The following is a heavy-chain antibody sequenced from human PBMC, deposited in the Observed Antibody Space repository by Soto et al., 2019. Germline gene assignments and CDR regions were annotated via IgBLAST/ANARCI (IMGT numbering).Heavy chain of an antibody. J-gene: IGHJ4*02. CDR2: IYYSGST. D-gene: IGHD1-26*01. CDR1: GGSISSGGYY. Sequence: QVQLQESGPGLVKPSQTLSLTCTVSGGSISSGGYYWSWIRQHPGKGLEWIGYIYYSGSTYYNPSLKSRVTISVDTSKNQFSLKLSSVTAADTAVYYCARGDSGSYYQGAYFDYWGQGTLVTVSS. CDR3: ARGDSGSYYQGAYFDY. V-gene: IGHV4-31*03.